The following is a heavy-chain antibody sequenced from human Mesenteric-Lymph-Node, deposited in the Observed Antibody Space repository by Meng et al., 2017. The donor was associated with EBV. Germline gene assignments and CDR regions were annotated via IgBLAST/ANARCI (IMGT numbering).Heavy chain of an antibody. D-gene: IGHD3-22*01. J-gene: IGHJ4*02. CDR3: ARSMIVGVYYFDY. V-gene: IGHV4-61*08. CDR1: GDSLSSGDYF. Sequence: QVQLQESGPGLVKPSETLSLTCTVSGDSLSSGDYFWSWIRQPPGKGLEWIGEVYLGDTTRYNPSLKSRVTISVDKSKNQFSLSVRSVTAADTAFYYCARSMIVGVYYFDYWGQGRLVTVSS. CDR2: VYLGDTT.